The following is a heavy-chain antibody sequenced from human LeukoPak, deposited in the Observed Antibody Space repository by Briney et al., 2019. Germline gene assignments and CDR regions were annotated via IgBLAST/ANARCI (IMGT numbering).Heavy chain of an antibody. D-gene: IGHD2/OR15-2a*01. CDR3: GSFRNTDI. CDR1: GLTFSTYW. J-gene: IGHJ3*02. V-gene: IGHV3-74*01. CDR2: LDPDGNT. Sequence: GGSLRLSCSASGLTFSTYWMHWVRQAPGKGLVWVLRLDPDGNTVYADSVRGRFTVSRDNAKNTMYLQMNSLRVEDTALYYCGSFRNTDIWGQGTTVTVSP.